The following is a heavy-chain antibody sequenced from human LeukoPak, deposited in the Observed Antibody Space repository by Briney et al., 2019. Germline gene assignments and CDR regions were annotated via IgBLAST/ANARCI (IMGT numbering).Heavy chain of an antibody. CDR2: MNPNSGNT. CDR3: ARAPVTTGPYYYYMDV. CDR1: GYTFTSYD. Sequence: ASVKVSCKASGYTFTSYDINWARQATGQGLEWMGWMNPNSGNTGYAQKFQGRVTITRSTSISTAYMELSSLRSEDTAVYYCARAPVTTGPYYYYMDVWGKGTTVTVSS. J-gene: IGHJ6*03. D-gene: IGHD4-17*01. V-gene: IGHV1-8*03.